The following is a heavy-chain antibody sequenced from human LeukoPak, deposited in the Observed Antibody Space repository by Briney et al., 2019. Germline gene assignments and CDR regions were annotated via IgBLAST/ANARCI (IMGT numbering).Heavy chain of an antibody. CDR2: MSSRSSPI. D-gene: IGHD6-13*01. V-gene: IGHV3-48*01. CDR1: GFTLSTYS. Sequence: GGSLRLSCAASGFTLSTYSMNWVRQAPGKGLEWVSYMSSRSSPIFYADSVKGRFTISRDNAKNSLYLQMNSLRAEDTAVYYCARVSSSWSNNWFDPWGQGTLVTVSS. J-gene: IGHJ5*02. CDR3: ARVSSSWSNNWFDP.